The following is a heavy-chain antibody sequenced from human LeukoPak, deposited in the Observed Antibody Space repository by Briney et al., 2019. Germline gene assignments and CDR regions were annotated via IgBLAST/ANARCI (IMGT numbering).Heavy chain of an antibody. Sequence: GSLRLSCAASGFTFSSYEMNWVRQAPGKGLEWVSYISSSGSTIYYADSVKGRFTISRDNAKNSLYLQMNSLRAEDTAVYYCARVRYSSGWAPFDYWGQGTLVTVSS. CDR1: GFTFSSYE. D-gene: IGHD6-19*01. CDR2: ISSSGSTI. CDR3: ARVRYSSGWAPFDY. J-gene: IGHJ4*02. V-gene: IGHV3-48*03.